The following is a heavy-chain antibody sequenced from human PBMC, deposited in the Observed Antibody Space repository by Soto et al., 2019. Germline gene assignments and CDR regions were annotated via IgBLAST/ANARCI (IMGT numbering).Heavy chain of an antibody. CDR3: AKDRPAFYYDSSGYYFNY. J-gene: IGHJ4*02. D-gene: IGHD3-22*01. V-gene: IGHV3-23*01. CDR2: ISGSGGST. CDR1: GFTFSSYA. Sequence: EVQLLESGGGLVQPGGSLRLSCAASGFTFSSYAMSWVRQAPGKGLEWVSAISGSGGSTYYADSVKGRFTISRDNSKNTLYLQMNSLRAEDTAVYYCAKDRPAFYYDSSGYYFNYWGQGTLVTVSS.